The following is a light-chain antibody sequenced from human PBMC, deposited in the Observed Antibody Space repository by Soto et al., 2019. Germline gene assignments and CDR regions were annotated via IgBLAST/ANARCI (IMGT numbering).Light chain of an antibody. CDR1: SSDVGRYNY. V-gene: IGLV2-14*01. J-gene: IGLJ2*01. Sequence: QSALTQPASVSGSPGQSITISCTGTSSDVGRYNYVSWYQHHPGKAPKLMIYAVNNRPSGVSDRFSGFKSGTTASLTISGLQAEDEADYYCSSYTGVITTLVVFGGGTKLTVL. CDR3: SSYTGVITTLVV. CDR2: AVN.